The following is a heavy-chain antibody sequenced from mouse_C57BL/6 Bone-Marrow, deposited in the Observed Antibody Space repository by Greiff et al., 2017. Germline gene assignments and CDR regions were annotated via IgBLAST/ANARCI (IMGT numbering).Heavy chain of an antibody. V-gene: IGHV1-15*01. J-gene: IGHJ3*01. D-gene: IGHD3-2*02. Sequence: QVQLQQSGAELVRPGASVTLSCKASGYTFTDYEMHWVKQTPVHGLDWIGAIDPETGGTAYNQKFKGKAILTADKSSSTAYMELRSLTSEDSAVYYCTIDSSSAYWGQGTLVTVSA. CDR1: GYTFTDYE. CDR2: IDPETGGT. CDR3: TIDSSSAY.